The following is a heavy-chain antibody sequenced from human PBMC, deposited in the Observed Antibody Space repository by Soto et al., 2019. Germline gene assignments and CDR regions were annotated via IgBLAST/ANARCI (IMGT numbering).Heavy chain of an antibody. V-gene: IGHV1-8*01. Sequence: ASVEVSCKASGYTFTSYDINWVRQATGQGLEWMGWMNPNSGNTGYAQKFQGRVTMTRNTSISTAYMELSSLRSEDTAVYYCARNRRVCSSTSCYRRNWFDPWGQGTLVTVSS. J-gene: IGHJ5*02. D-gene: IGHD2-2*02. CDR1: GYTFTSYD. CDR2: MNPNSGNT. CDR3: ARNRRVCSSTSCYRRNWFDP.